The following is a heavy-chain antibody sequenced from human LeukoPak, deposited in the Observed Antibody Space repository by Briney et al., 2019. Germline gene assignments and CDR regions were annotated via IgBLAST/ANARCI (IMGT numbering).Heavy chain of an antibody. CDR2: MNPNSGNT. D-gene: IGHD2-2*01. Sequence: GASVKVSCKASGYTFTSYDINWVRQATGQGLEWMGWMNPNSGNTGYAQKFQGRVTMTRNTSISTAYMELNSLRSEDTAVYYCARSVRRDIVVDDAFDIWGQGTMVTVSS. CDR3: ARSVRRDIVVDDAFDI. CDR1: GYTFTSYD. J-gene: IGHJ3*02. V-gene: IGHV1-8*01.